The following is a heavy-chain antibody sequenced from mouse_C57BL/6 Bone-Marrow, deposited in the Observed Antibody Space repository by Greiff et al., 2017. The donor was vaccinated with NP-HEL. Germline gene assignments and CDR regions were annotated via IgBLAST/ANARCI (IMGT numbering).Heavy chain of an antibody. V-gene: IGHV1-64*01. J-gene: IGHJ3*01. CDR3: ARYDGYYPAWFAY. CDR1: GYTFTSYW. D-gene: IGHD2-3*01. CDR2: IHPNSGST. Sequence: VQLQQPGAELVKPGASVKLSCKASGYTFTSYWMHWVKQRPGQGLEWIGMIHPNSGSTKSNEQLQSKATLTVDTSSSTAYMQLSSLTSEDSAVYYCARYDGYYPAWFAYWGQGTLVTVSA.